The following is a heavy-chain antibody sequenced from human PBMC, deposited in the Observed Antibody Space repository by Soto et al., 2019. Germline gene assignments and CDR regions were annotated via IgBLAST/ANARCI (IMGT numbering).Heavy chain of an antibody. CDR1: GGSISSYY. Sequence: SETLSLTCTVSGGSISSYYWSWIRQPPGKGLEWIGYIYYSGSTNYNPSLKSRVTISVDTSKNQFSLKLSSVTVADTAVYYCARFSTVTTFDYWGQGTLVTVS. CDR2: IYYSGST. D-gene: IGHD4-17*01. V-gene: IGHV4-59*01. J-gene: IGHJ4*02. CDR3: ARFSTVTTFDY.